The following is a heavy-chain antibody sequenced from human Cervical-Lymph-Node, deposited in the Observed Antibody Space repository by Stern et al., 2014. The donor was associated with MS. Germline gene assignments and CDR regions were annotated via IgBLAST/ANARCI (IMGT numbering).Heavy chain of an antibody. CDR3: ARGSDWYPLDY. Sequence: VQLVESGGGVVQPGRSLRLSCSPSGFAFSTYGMHWVRQAPGKVLEWVALISFDGAKTYYADSVKGRFTISRANHKNTLYLQMKSLRGEDTAVYYCARGSDWYPLDYWGQGTLVTVSS. D-gene: IGHD6-19*01. CDR1: GFAFSTYG. CDR2: ISFDGAKT. V-gene: IGHV3-30*03. J-gene: IGHJ4*02.